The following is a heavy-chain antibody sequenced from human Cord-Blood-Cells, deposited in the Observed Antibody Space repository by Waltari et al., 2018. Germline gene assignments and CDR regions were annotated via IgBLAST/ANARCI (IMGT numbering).Heavy chain of an antibody. J-gene: IGHJ4*02. Sequence: QVQLVQSGAEVKKPGSSVEVSCKASGATFSSYAIRGVRQAPGQGLEWMGRIIPILGIANYAQKLQGRVTITADKSTSTAYMELSSLRSEDTAVYYCARDPGWNSDDYWGQGTLVTVSS. CDR1: GATFSSYA. CDR3: ARDPGWNSDDY. D-gene: IGHD1-7*01. CDR2: IIPILGIA. V-gene: IGHV1-69*09.